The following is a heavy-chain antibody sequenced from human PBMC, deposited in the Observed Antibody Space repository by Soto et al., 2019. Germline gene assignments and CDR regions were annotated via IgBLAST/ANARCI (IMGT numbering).Heavy chain of an antibody. Sequence: QLHLVQSGAVVKKPGASVTVSCSASGYPVTAFYMHWVRQAPGRGLEWMGGINPATGAAKYTQTFQGRVTMPRATSPSTVFMELSGLTSADTAVFYCARGGGVGVAGSAAFDMWGQGTLVTVSS. J-gene: IGHJ3*02. D-gene: IGHD3-3*01. V-gene: IGHV1-2*02. CDR2: INPATGAA. CDR1: GYPVTAFY. CDR3: ARGGGVGVAGSAAFDM.